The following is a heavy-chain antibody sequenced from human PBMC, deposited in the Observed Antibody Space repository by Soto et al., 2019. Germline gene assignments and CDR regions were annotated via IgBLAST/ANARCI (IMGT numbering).Heavy chain of an antibody. CDR2: ISGGGDYT. D-gene: IGHD6-19*01. V-gene: IGHV3-23*01. J-gene: IGHJ4*02. Sequence: GGSLRLSCAASEFTFSSTVMSWVRQVPGKGLAWVSAISGGGDYTTYADSVKGRFTISRDNSKNTLYLQMNSLRVEDTAVYYCAKGISYSSGSYAPFDYWGQGTLVTVSS. CDR3: AKGISYSSGSYAPFDY. CDR1: EFTFSSTV.